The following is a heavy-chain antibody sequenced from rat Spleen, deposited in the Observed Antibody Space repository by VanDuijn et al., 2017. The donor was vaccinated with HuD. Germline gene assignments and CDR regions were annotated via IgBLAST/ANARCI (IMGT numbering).Heavy chain of an antibody. J-gene: IGHJ2*01. CDR3: TRGGDGTRG. CDR1: GFTFNNYW. Sequence: EVQLVESGGGLVQPGRSLKLSCVASGFTFNNYWMTWIRQAPGKGLEVVASITNTGCSTYYPDSVKGRLTISRDNAKSTLYLQINSLRSEDTATYYCTRGGDGTRGWGQGVMVTVSS. CDR2: ITNTGCST. V-gene: IGHV5-31*01. D-gene: IGHD1-12*02.